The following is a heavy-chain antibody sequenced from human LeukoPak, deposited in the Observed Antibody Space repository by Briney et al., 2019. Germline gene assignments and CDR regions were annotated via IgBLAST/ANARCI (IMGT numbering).Heavy chain of an antibody. Sequence: PSETLSLTCAVYGGSFSGYYWSWIRQPPGKWLEWIGEINHSGSTNYNPSLKSRVTISVDTSKNQFSLKLSSVTAADTAVYYCARHRLYYDYVWGSYRYRDYYYYYMDVWGKGTTVTISS. CDR3: ARHRLYYDYVWGSYRYRDYYYYYMDV. J-gene: IGHJ6*03. V-gene: IGHV4-34*01. CDR2: INHSGST. D-gene: IGHD3-16*02. CDR1: GGSFSGYY.